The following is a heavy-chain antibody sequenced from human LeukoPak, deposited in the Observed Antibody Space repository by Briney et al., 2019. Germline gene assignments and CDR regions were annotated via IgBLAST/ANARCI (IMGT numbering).Heavy chain of an antibody. CDR2: IHPSGML. V-gene: IGHV4-31*03. D-gene: IGHD3-22*01. CDR1: GASFNSDDQS. J-gene: IGHJ4*02. CDR3: SRGLDSRKLGY. Sequence: SETLSLTCTVSGASFNSDDQSWNWIRQSPGKALEWIGSIHPSGMLYNNPSLESRVTMSRDTSKNQFSLNLNSVTAADTAVYFCSRGLDSRKLGYWGQGILVTVSS.